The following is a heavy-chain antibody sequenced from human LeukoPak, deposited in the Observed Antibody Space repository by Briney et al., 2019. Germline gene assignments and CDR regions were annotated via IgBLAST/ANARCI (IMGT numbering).Heavy chain of an antibody. CDR3: ARTGVIPAATAAAKDIVLYYGMDV. J-gene: IGHJ6*02. V-gene: IGHV1-69*04. D-gene: IGHD2-2*01. CDR2: IIPILGIA. Sequence: SVKVSCKASGGTFSSYAISWVRQAPGQGLEWMGRIIPILGIANYAQKFQGRVTITADKSTSTAYMELSSLRSEDTAVYYCARTGVIPAATAAAKDIVLYYGMDVWGQGTTVTVSS. CDR1: GGTFSSYA.